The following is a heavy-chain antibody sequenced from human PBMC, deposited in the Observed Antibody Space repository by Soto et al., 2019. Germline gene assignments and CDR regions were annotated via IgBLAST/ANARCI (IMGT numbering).Heavy chain of an antibody. CDR2: IRGKANSYAT. V-gene: IGHV3-73*02. D-gene: IGHD1-26*01. Sequence: EVQLVESGGGLVQPGGSLKLSCAASGFTFSGSAMHWVRQASGKGLEWVGRIRGKANSYATAYAASVKGRFIISRDDSKNTAYLQMNSLKTEDTAVYYCTRHGSGSYYYYYGMDVWGQGTTVTVSS. CDR1: GFTFSGSA. CDR3: TRHGSGSYYYYYGMDV. J-gene: IGHJ6*02.